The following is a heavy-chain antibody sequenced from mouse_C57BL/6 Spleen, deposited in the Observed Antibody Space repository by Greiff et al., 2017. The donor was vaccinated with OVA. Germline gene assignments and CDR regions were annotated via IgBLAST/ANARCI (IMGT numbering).Heavy chain of an antibody. CDR2: IDPENGDT. J-gene: IGHJ3*01. CDR3: TTGRIYYGYDGFAY. V-gene: IGHV14-4*01. Sequence: VQLKQSGAELVRPGASVKLSCTASGFNIKDDYMHWVKQRPEQGLEWIGWIDPENGDTEYASKFQGKATITADTSSNTAYLQLSSLTSEDTAVYYCTTGRIYYGYDGFAYWGQGTLVTVSA. CDR1: GFNIKDDY. D-gene: IGHD2-2*01.